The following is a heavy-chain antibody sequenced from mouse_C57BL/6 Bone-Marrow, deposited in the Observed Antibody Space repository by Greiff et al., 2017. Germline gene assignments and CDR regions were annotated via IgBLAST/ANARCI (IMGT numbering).Heavy chain of an antibody. Sequence: EVMLVESGGDLVKPGGSLKLSCAASGFTFSSYGMSWVRQTPDKRLEWVATISSGGSYTYYPDSVKGRFTISRDNAKNTLYLQMSSLKSEDTAMXYCARHPLITTVVATPDYWGQGTTLTVSS. V-gene: IGHV5-6*01. CDR2: ISSGGSYT. CDR3: ARHPLITTVVATPDY. CDR1: GFTFSSYG. J-gene: IGHJ2*01. D-gene: IGHD1-1*01.